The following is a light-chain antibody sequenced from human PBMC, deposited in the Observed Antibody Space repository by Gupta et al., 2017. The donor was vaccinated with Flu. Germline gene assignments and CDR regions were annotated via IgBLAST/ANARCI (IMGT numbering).Light chain of an antibody. V-gene: IGKV1-17*01. CDR2: AAS. J-gene: IGKJ3*01. CDR1: QGIRHD. Sequence: DIQMTQSPSSLSASVGDRVTITCRASQGIRHDLGWYQQKPGKAPKRLIYAASTLQSGVPSRFSGSGSGTEFTLTISSRQPEDFATYYCLQHNTSPFPFGHGTNVDIK. CDR3: LQHNTSPFP.